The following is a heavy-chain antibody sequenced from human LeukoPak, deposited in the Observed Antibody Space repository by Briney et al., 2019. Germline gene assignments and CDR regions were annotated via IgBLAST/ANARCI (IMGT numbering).Heavy chain of an antibody. CDR2: IYTNEIT. V-gene: IGHV4-4*07. Sequence: PSETLSLTCTVSGVSISHYYWSWIRQPAGKGLEWIGRIYTNEITNFNPSLKSRVTMSIDTSKSQFSLSLTSVTAADAAIYYCARDLRADDPSNYHYYMDVWGRGTPVIVSS. CDR3: ARDLRADDPSNYHYYMDV. J-gene: IGHJ6*03. D-gene: IGHD1-1*01. CDR1: GVSISHYY.